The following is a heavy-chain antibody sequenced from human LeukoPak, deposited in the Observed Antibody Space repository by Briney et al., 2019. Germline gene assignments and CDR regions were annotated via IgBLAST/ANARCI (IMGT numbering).Heavy chain of an antibody. CDR2: INPSGGST. J-gene: IGHJ5*02. CDR3: ARDAYGNSSSWSEGGWFDP. V-gene: IGHV1-46*01. CDR1: GYTFTIYY. D-gene: IGHD6-13*01. Sequence: ASVTVSFTASGYTFTIYYMHRVRQAPGQGLGWVGVINPSGGSTSYAQKFQGRVTMTRDTSTSTVYMELSSLRSEDTAVYSCARDAYGNSSSWSEGGWFDPWGQGTLVTVSS.